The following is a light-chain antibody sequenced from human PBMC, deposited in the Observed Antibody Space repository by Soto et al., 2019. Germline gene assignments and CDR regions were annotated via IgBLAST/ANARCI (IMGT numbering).Light chain of an antibody. CDR3: QQSYSTPRT. J-gene: IGKJ1*01. CDR1: QTINNK. Sequence: DIQMTQSPSTLSASVGDRVTITCRASQTINNKLAWYQKKPGKAPNLLIYAASSLQSGVPSRFSGSGSGTDFTLTISSLQPEDFATYYCQQSYSTPRTFGQGTKVEIK. V-gene: IGKV1-39*01. CDR2: AAS.